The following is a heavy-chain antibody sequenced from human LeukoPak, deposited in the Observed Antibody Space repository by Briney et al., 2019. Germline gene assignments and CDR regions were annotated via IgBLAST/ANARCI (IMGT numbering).Heavy chain of an antibody. V-gene: IGHV1-46*01. J-gene: IGHJ5*02. CDR2: INPSGGST. CDR1: GYTFTSYY. D-gene: IGHD5-12*01. Sequence: GASVKVSCKASGYTFTSYYMHWVRHAPGQGLEWMGIINPSGGSTSYAQKFQGRVTMTRDTSTSTVYMELSSLRSEDTAVCYCARVLDLYGGYVNYFDTSGQGKLVTVSS. CDR3: ARVLDLYGGYVNYFDT.